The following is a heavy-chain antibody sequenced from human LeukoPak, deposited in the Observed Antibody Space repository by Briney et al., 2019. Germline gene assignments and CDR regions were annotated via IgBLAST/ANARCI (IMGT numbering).Heavy chain of an antibody. CDR3: ARGTTVTEYYFDY. D-gene: IGHD4-11*01. CDR2: IYYSGST. CDR1: GGSISSGGYY. V-gene: IGHV4-31*03. Sequence: SETLSLTCTVSGGSISSGGYYWSWIRQHPGKGLERIGYIYYSGSTYYNPSLKSRVTISVDTSKNQFSLKLSSVTAADTAVYYCARGTTVTEYYFDYWGQGTLVTVSS. J-gene: IGHJ4*02.